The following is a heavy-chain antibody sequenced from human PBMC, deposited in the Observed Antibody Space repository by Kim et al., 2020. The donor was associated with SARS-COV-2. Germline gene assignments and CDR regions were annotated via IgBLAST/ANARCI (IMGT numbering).Heavy chain of an antibody. Sequence: TNYADSVKGRFTISRDNSKNTLYLQMNSLRAEDTAVYYCAKSQGAYFDYWGQGTLVTVSS. CDR3: AKSQGAYFDY. J-gene: IGHJ4*02. V-gene: IGHV3-23*01. CDR2: T. D-gene: IGHD3-16*01.